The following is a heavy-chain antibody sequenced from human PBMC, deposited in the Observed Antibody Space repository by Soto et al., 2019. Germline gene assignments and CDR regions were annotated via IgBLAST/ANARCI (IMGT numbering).Heavy chain of an antibody. D-gene: IGHD3-10*01. V-gene: IGHV4-4*07. CDR3: ARGLSRSFDY. Sequence: SETLSLTCTVSGGSISSYYLSWIRQPAGKELEWIGRIYTSGSTSYNPSLKSRVTMSVDTSKSQFSLRLSSVTAADTAVYYCARGLSRSFDYWGPGSLVTVYS. CDR2: IYTSGST. CDR1: GGSISSYY. J-gene: IGHJ4*02.